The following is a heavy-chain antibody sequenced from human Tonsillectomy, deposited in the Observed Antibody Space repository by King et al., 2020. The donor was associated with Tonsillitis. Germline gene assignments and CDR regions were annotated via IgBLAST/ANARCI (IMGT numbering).Heavy chain of an antibody. V-gene: IGHV5-51*01. Sequence: QLVQSGAEVKKPGESLKISCKGSGYSFTRNWIGWVRQMPGKGLDWMGIIYPDDSDTRYSPSFQGQVTISADKASSTAYLQWSSLKASDSAMYYCARRPLYGGKSGGWFDPWGQGTLVTVSS. CDR3: ARRPLYGGKSGGWFDP. D-gene: IGHD4-23*01. J-gene: IGHJ5*02. CDR1: GYSFTRNW. CDR2: IYPDDSDT.